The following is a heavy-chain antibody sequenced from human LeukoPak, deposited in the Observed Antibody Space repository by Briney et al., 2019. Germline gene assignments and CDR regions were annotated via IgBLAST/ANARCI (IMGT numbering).Heavy chain of an antibody. CDR1: GGTFSSYA. CDR2: IIPILGIA. J-gene: IGHJ3*02. D-gene: IGHD3-3*01. V-gene: IGHV1-69*04. Sequence: SVKVSCKASGGTFSSYAISWVRQAPGQGLEWMGRIIPILGIANYAQKFQGRVTMTRDTSISTAYMELSRLRSDDTAVYYCARDSRPYYDFWSGTGGAFDIWGQGTMVTVSS. CDR3: ARDSRPYYDFWSGTGGAFDI.